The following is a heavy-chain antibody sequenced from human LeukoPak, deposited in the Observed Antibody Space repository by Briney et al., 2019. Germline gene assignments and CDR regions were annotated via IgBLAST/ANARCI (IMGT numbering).Heavy chain of an antibody. CDR1: GGSFSGYY. J-gene: IGHJ4*02. CDR2: INHSGST. V-gene: IGHV4-34*01. D-gene: IGHD2-2*01. CDR3: ARGPPKYCSSTSCSQYFDY. Sequence: SETLSLTCAVYGGSFSGYYWSWIRQPPGKGLEWIGEINHSGSTNYNPSLKSRVTISVDTSKNQFSLKLSSVTAADTAVYYSARGPPKYCSSTSCSQYFDYWGQGTLVTVSS.